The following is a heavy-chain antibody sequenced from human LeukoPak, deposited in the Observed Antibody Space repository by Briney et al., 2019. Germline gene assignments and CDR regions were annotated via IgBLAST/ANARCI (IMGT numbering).Heavy chain of an antibody. CDR1: GGSISSSNYY. J-gene: IGHJ4*02. V-gene: IGHV4-61*02. CDR2: IYTSGST. D-gene: IGHD3-10*01. CDR3: ARGLWFGDENPPYFDY. Sequence: PSETLSLTCTVSGGSISSSNYYWSWIRQPAGKGLEWIGRIYTSGSTNYNPSLKSRVTISVDTSKNQFSLKLSSVTAADTAVYYCARGLWFGDENPPYFDYWGQGTLVTVSS.